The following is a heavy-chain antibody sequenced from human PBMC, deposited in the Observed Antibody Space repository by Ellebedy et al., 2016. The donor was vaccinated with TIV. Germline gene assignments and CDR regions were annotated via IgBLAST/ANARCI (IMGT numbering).Heavy chain of an antibody. CDR3: AKSMVRGVRDYYYYGMDV. Sequence: GESLKISXAASGFTFSSYGMHWVRQAPGKGLEWVAVISYDGSNKYYADSVKGRFTISRDNSKNTLYLQMNSLRAEDTAVYYCAKSMVRGVRDYYYYGMDVWGQGTTVTVSS. CDR1: GFTFSSYG. J-gene: IGHJ6*02. CDR2: ISYDGSNK. V-gene: IGHV3-30*18. D-gene: IGHD3-10*01.